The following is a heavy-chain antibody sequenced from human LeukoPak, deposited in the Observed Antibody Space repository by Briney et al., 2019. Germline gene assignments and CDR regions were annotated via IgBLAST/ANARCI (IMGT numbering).Heavy chain of an antibody. Sequence: PSETLSLTCTVSGDSISNYYWTWIRQPPGKGLEWIGYIYYSGSTNYNPSLKSRVTISVDTSKNQFSLKLSSVTAADTAMYYCAKIRSPTSGTYLDYWGQGTLVTVSS. J-gene: IGHJ4*02. CDR3: AKIRSPTSGTYLDY. D-gene: IGHD1-26*01. V-gene: IGHV4-59*01. CDR2: IYYSGST. CDR1: GDSISNYY.